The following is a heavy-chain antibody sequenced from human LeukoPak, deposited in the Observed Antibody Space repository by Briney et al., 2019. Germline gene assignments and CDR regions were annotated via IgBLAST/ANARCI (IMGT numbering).Heavy chain of an antibody. V-gene: IGHV3-23*01. CDR1: GFTFSSYA. J-gene: IGHJ4*02. CDR2: NSGSGGST. CDR3: AKALTYSSGWQDY. Sequence: GGSLRLSCAASGFTFSSYAMSWVRQAPGKGLEWVSANSGSGGSTYYADSVKGRFTISRDNSKNTLYLQMNSLRAEDTAVYYCAKALTYSSGWQDYWGQGTLVTVSS. D-gene: IGHD6-19*01.